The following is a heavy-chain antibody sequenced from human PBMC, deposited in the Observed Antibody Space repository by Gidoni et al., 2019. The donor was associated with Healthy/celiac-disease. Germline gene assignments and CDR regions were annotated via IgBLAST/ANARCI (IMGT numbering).Heavy chain of an antibody. CDR2: ISRSRSYI. CDR1: GFTFSSYS. CDR3: ASDPAGGSGYQLLSGGMRVGGGTDY. J-gene: IGHJ4*02. Sequence: EVQLVVSGGGLVKPGGSLRLSCASSGFTFSSYSMTFVRQVPGKGLEWVSSISRSRSYIYSADSVKGRFNISRDNAKNSLYLQMNSLRAEDTAVYYCASDPAGGSGYQLLSGGMRVGGGTDYWGQGTLVTVSS. D-gene: IGHD2-2*01. V-gene: IGHV3-21*01.